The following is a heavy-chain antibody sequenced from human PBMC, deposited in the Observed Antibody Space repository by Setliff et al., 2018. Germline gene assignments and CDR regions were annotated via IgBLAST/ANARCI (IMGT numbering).Heavy chain of an antibody. J-gene: IGHJ5*02. Sequence: KPSETLSLTCSVSGASISTTYYYWDWIRQSPEKGLEWIGTIYQNGITYYNPSVKSRVTISVDKSKNQFSLSLRSVTAADTAVYCCATDGPVLNGDYISWGQGTLVTVSS. CDR2: IYQNGIT. D-gene: IGHD3-10*01. CDR1: GASISTTYYY. V-gene: IGHV4-39*07. CDR3: ATDGPVLNGDYIS.